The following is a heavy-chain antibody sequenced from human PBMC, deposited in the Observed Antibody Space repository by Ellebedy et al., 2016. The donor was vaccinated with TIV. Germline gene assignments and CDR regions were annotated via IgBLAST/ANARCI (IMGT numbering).Heavy chain of an antibody. J-gene: IGHJ4*02. CDR1: GGSFSGYY. D-gene: IGHD2-15*01. CDR3: ARDGPLGYCSGGSCYPY. CDR2: INHSGST. Sequence: MPSETLSLTCAVYGGSFSGYYWSWIRQPPGKGLEWIGEINHSGSTNYNPSLKSRVTVSVDTSKNQLSLKLTSVTTADTAVYYCARDGPLGYCSGGSCYPYWGRGTLVTVSS. V-gene: IGHV4-34*01.